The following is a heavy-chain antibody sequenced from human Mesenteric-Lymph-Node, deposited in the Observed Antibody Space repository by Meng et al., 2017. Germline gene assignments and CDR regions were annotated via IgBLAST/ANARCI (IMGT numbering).Heavy chain of an antibody. CDR1: GGSISRGFYY. Sequence: QVQLQESGPGLWKPSQTLSLTCTVSGGSISRGFYYWNWIRQHPGKGLEWIGYISYSGSTYYNPSLKSRVTMFVDTSKNQFSLMLTSVTATDTAVYYCARRRGGSGRDCWGQGTLVTVSS. CDR3: ARRRGGSGRDC. J-gene: IGHJ4*02. D-gene: IGHD3-10*01. CDR2: ISYSGST. V-gene: IGHV4-30-4*08.